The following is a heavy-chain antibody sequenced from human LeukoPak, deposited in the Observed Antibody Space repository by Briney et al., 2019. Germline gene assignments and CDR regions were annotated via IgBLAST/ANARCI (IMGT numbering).Heavy chain of an antibody. CDR1: GDSVSSNSAA. D-gene: IGHD7-27*01. CDR2: SYYRSEWYN. V-gene: IGHV6-1*01. CDR3: ARSKLGILDY. Sequence: SQTLSLTCAISGDSVSSNSAAWNWIRQSPSRGLEWLGRSYYRSEWYNDYAESMKSRITINPDTSKNQFSLHLNSVTPEGTALYYCARSKLGILDYWGQGTLVIVSS. J-gene: IGHJ4*02.